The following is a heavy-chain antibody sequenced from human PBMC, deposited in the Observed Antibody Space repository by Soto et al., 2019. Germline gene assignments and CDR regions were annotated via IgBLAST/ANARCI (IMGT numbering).Heavy chain of an antibody. CDR2: IIPIPGIA. CDR3: ARGGSSRAFDY. J-gene: IGHJ4*02. V-gene: IGHV1-69*02. Sequence: QVQLVQSGAEVKKPGSSVKVSCKASGGTFSSYTISWVRQAPGQGLEWMGRIIPIPGIANYAQKFQGRVTITADKSTSTAYMELSSLRSEDTAVYYCARGGSSRAFDYWGQGTLVTVSS. D-gene: IGHD6-13*01. CDR1: GGTFSSYT.